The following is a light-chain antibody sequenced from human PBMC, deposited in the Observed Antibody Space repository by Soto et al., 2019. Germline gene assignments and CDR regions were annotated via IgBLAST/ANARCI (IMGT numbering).Light chain of an antibody. CDR3: LSFAISSTYV. CDR2: DVS. V-gene: IGLV2-14*01. Sequence: QSALTQPASVSGSPGQSITISCTGTSSDVGAYNYVSWYQQHPGKAPKVMIYDVSNRPSGVSDRFSGSKSGNTASLTISGLQGEDEADYYCLSFAISSTYVFGTGTKLTVL. J-gene: IGLJ1*01. CDR1: SSDVGAYNY.